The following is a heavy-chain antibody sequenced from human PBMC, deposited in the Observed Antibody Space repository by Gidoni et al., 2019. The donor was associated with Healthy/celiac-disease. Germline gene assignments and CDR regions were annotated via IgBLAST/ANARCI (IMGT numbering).Heavy chain of an antibody. Sequence: QVQLQQWGAGLLKPSETLSLTCAVYGGSFSGYYWSWLCQPPGKGLEWIGEINHSGSPNYNPSLKSRVTISVDTSKNQFSRKLSSVTAADTAVYYCARGRYDFWSGYPYWYFDLWGRGTLVTLSS. CDR1: GGSFSGYY. V-gene: IGHV4-34*01. J-gene: IGHJ2*01. CDR3: ARGRYDFWSGYPYWYFDL. D-gene: IGHD3-3*01. CDR2: INHSGSP.